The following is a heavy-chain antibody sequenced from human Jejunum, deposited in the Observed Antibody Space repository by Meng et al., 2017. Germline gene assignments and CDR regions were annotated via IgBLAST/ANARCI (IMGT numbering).Heavy chain of an antibody. D-gene: IGHD5-18*01. Sequence: QVHLQESGPGLVWPSETLSLTCTVSGGSVSSGSYYWSWIRQPPGKGLEWIGYIYYGGTTNYNPSLKSRVTISADTSKNQFSLKLSSVTAADTAVYYCARGSRGYSYGWGQGTLVTVSS. CDR2: IYYGGTT. CDR1: GGSVSSGSYY. V-gene: IGHV4-61*01. CDR3: ARGSRGYSYG. J-gene: IGHJ4*02.